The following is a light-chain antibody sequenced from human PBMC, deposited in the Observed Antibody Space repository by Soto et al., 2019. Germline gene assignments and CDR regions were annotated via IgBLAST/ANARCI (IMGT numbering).Light chain of an antibody. CDR2: EVS. J-gene: IGLJ2*01. Sequence: QSALTQPASVSGSPGQSITISCTGTSSDVGGYNYVSWYQQHPGKAPKLMIYEVSNRPPGVSNRFSGSKSGNTASLTISGLQAEDEADYYCSSYTSSSTLVFGAGTTLTVL. CDR1: SSDVGGYNY. CDR3: SSYTSSSTLV. V-gene: IGLV2-14*01.